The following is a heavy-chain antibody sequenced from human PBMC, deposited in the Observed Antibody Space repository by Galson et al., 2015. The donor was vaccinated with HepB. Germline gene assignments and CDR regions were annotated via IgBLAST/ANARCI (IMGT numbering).Heavy chain of an antibody. CDR1: GYTLTELS. CDR3: ATRYSSSWYDGQHHYFDY. J-gene: IGHJ4*02. CDR2: FDPEDGET. V-gene: IGHV1-24*01. D-gene: IGHD6-13*01. Sequence: SVKVSCKVSGYTLTELSMHWVRQAPGKGLEWMGGFDPEDGETIYAQKFQGRVTMTEDTSTDTAYMELSSLRSEDTAVYYCATRYSSSWYDGQHHYFDYWGQGTLVTVSS.